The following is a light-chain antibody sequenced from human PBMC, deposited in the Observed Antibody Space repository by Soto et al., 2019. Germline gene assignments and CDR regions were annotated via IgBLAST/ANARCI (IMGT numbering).Light chain of an antibody. CDR3: QQYDDLPIT. CDR1: QDIDKF. J-gene: IGKJ5*01. CDR2: DAS. Sequence: DIQMTQSPSSLSASVGDRVTITCQASQDIDKFLNWYQQKPGKPPKLLIDDASNLATGVPSRFSGRGSGTDFTFTSSSLQPEDVATYYCQQYDDLPITFGQGTRLQIK. V-gene: IGKV1-33*01.